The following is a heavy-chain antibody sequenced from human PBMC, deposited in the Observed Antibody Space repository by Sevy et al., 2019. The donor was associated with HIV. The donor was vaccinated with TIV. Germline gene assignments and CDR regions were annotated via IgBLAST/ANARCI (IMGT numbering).Heavy chain of an antibody. J-gene: IGHJ4*02. CDR2: IYYSGST. Sequence: SGTLSLTCTVSGASISSYYWSWIRQPPGRGLEWIGYIYYSGSTNYNPSLKSRVTISVDTSKNQFSLKLSYVTDADTAGYYCARGQYSYGYWREFDYWGQGTLVTVSS. V-gene: IGHV4-59*01. CDR3: ARGQYSYGYWREFDY. D-gene: IGHD5-18*01. CDR1: GASISSYY.